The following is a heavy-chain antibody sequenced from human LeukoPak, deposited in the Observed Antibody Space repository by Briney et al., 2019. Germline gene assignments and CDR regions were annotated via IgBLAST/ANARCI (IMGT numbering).Heavy chain of an antibody. V-gene: IGHV1-69*05. D-gene: IGHD7-27*01. CDR1: GGTFSSYA. J-gene: IGHJ5*02. CDR2: IIPIFGTA. CDR3: ARAGELGRKDNWFDP. Sequence: ASVKVSCKASGGTFSSYAISWVRQAPGQGLEWMGGIIPIFGTANYAQKFQGRVTITTDESTSTAYMELSSLRSEDTAVHYCARAGELGRKDNWFDPWGQGTLVTVSS.